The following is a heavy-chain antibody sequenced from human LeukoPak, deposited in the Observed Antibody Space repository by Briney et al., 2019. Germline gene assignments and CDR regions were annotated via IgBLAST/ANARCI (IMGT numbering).Heavy chain of an antibody. J-gene: IGHJ4*02. CDR1: GFTFSSYA. CDR2: ISYDGSDK. V-gene: IGHV3-30*04. D-gene: IGHD2-8*01. Sequence: GGTLRLSCAASGFTFSSYAMHWVRQAPGKGLEWVALISYDGSDKYYADTVGGRFTISRDNSKSTVHLQMNSLRTEDTAVYFCAREVVAVLPDASTNDYWGQGALVFVSS. CDR3: AREVVAVLPDASTNDY.